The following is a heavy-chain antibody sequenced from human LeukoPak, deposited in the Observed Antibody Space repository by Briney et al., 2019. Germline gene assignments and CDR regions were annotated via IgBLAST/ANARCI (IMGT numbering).Heavy chain of an antibody. Sequence: SETLSLTCTVSGDSMKSYYWTWIRQPPGKGLEWIGYIYYTGSTNYNPSLKSRVTISVDTCKNQFSLKLSSVTAADTAVYYCAKEREYCSGGSCHYDLDVWGQGTTVTVSS. D-gene: IGHD2-15*01. J-gene: IGHJ6*02. CDR3: AKEREYCSGGSCHYDLDV. V-gene: IGHV4-59*01. CDR2: IYYTGST. CDR1: GDSMKSYY.